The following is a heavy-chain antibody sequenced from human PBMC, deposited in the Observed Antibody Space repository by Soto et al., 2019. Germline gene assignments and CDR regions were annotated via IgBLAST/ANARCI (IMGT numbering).Heavy chain of an antibody. CDR2: MSGGGRSR. CDR3: AKGAVEMVLALRSFFDS. V-gene: IGHV3-23*01. CDR1: GFTFSNYP. Sequence: EVQLLESGGGLVQPGGSLRLSCAASGFTFSNYPMSWVRQAPGKGLEWVSIMSGGGRSRYYADSVKGRFTISRDDAKNTMYLQMNILRAEDTAIYYCAKGAVEMVLALRSFFDSWGQGTLVTVSS. D-gene: IGHD3-10*01. J-gene: IGHJ4*02.